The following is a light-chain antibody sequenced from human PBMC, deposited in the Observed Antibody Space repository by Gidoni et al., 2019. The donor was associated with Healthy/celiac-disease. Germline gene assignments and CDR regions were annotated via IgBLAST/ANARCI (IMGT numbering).Light chain of an antibody. V-gene: IGKV4-1*01. CDR2: WAP. CDR1: QRVLYSSNNKNY. J-gene: IGKJ1*01. Sequence: DIVMTQSPDSLAVSLGERATINCKSSQRVLYSSNNKNYLAWYQQKPGQPPKLLIYWAPTRESGVPDRFSGSGSGTDFTLTISSLQAEDVAAYYCQQYYSTPWTFGQGTKVEIK. CDR3: QQYYSTPWT.